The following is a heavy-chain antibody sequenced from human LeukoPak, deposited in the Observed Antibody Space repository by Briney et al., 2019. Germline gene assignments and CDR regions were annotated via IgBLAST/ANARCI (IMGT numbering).Heavy chain of an antibody. Sequence: SGGSLRLSCAASVFTFSNYWMSWVRQAPGKGLEWVANIKQDGSETYYVDSVKGRFTISRDNARNSVYLQMNSPRGEDTAVYYCARAVFDTIFGVVIWGQGTQVTVSS. CDR1: VFTFSNYW. D-gene: IGHD3-3*01. CDR2: IKQDGSET. CDR3: ARAVFDTIFGVVI. J-gene: IGHJ4*02. V-gene: IGHV3-7*01.